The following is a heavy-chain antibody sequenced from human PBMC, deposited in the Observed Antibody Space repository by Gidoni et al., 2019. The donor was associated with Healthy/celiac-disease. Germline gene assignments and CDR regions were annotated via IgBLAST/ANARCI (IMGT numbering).Heavy chain of an antibody. CDR2: ISGNGGST. D-gene: IGHD5-12*01. CDR3: VKSRDGYNPGTD. CDR1: GFTFSSYA. Sequence: EVQLVESGGGLVQPGGSLRLSCSASGFTFSSYAMHWVSQAPGKGLEDVSAISGNGGSTYYADSVKGRFTISRDNSKNTLYLQMSSLRAEDTAVYYCVKSRDGYNPGTDWGQGTLVTVSS. V-gene: IGHV3-64D*06. J-gene: IGHJ4*02.